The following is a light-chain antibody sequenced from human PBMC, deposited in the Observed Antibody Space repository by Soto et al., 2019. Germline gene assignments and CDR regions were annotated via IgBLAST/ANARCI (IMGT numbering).Light chain of an antibody. Sequence: QSALTQPPSASGSPGQAVTISCTGTSSDVGGYNYVSWYQQHPGKAPKLMIYEVTKRPSGVPDRFSGAKSGNTASLTVSGLQAEDEGDYYCSSYAGSNIGFGGGTQLTVL. CDR1: SSDVGGYNY. V-gene: IGLV2-8*01. J-gene: IGLJ2*01. CDR3: SSYAGSNIG. CDR2: EVT.